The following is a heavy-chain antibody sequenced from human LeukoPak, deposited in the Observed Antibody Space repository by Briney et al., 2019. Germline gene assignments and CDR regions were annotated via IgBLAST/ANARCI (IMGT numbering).Heavy chain of an antibody. J-gene: IGHJ5*02. Sequence: GGSLRLSCAASGFTFSSYAMSWVRQAPGKGLEWVSAISGSGGSTYYADSVKGRFTIYRDNSKNKLYLQMNSLRAEDTAVYYCAKEQSPWGAYGSGSNNWFDHWGQGTLVTVSS. V-gene: IGHV3-23*01. CDR3: AKEQSPWGAYGSGSNNWFDH. D-gene: IGHD3-10*01. CDR1: GFTFSSYA. CDR2: ISGSGGST.